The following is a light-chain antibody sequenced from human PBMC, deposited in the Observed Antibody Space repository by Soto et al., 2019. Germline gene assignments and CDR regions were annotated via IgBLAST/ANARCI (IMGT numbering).Light chain of an antibody. J-gene: IGLJ2*01. Sequence: QSALTQPASVSGSPGLSITISCTGTSSDVGGYNLVSWYQQHPGKAPKLMIFEGNKRPSGVSNRFSGSLSGNTASLTISGLQAEDEAHYYCCSYAGSTTFVLFGGGTKVTVL. CDR1: SSDVGGYNL. CDR3: CSYAGSTTFVL. CDR2: EGN. V-gene: IGLV2-23*03.